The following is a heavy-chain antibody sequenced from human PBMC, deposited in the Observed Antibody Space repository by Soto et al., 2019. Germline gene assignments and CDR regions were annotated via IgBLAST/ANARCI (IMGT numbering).Heavy chain of an antibody. J-gene: IGHJ4*02. D-gene: IGHD3-3*01. CDR1: GFTFSIYG. V-gene: IGHV3-30*18. CDR3: AKETVEYYFDY. CDR2: ISYDGSNK. Sequence: QVQLVESGGGVVQPGRSLRLSCAASGFTFSIYGMHWVGQAPGKGLEWVAVISYDGSNKYYEDSVKGRFTISRDNSKNTLYLQMNSLRGEDTAVYYCAKETVEYYFDYWGQGTLVTVSS.